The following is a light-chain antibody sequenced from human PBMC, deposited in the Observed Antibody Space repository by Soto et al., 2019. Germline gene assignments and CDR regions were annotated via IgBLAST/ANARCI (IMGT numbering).Light chain of an antibody. CDR2: KAS. CDR1: QSISSW. Sequence: DIQVTQSPSTLSASVGDRVTITCRASQSISSWLAWYQQKPGKAPKLLIYKASSLESGVPSRFSGSGSGTEFTLTISSLQPDDFATYYCQQYNSYSTFGQGTKVEIE. V-gene: IGKV1-5*03. CDR3: QQYNSYST. J-gene: IGKJ1*01.